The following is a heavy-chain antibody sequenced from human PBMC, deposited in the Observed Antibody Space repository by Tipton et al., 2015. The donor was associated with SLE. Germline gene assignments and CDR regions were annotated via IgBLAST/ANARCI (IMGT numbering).Heavy chain of an antibody. J-gene: IGHJ3*02. CDR2: IYSGGST. Sequence: SLRLSCAASGFTVSSNYMSWVRQAPGKGLEWVSVIYSGGSTYYADSLKGRFTISRDNAKNSLYLQMNSLRADDTAVYYCARSMEYNWNYGGAFDIWGEGTVVTVSS. CDR3: ARSMEYNWNYGGAFDI. CDR1: GFTVSSNY. V-gene: IGHV3-66*01. D-gene: IGHD1-7*01.